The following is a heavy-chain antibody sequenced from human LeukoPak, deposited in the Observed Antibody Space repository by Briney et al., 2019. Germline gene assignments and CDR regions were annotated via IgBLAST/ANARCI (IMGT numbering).Heavy chain of an antibody. CDR2: INAGNGNT. Sequence: ASVKVSCKASGYTFTTYTLHWVRQAPGQRLEWMGWINAGNGNTRYSQTFQGRVTITRDTSASTVYMDLSSLISEDTAVYYCARYGGSSGFDYWGQGTLVTVSS. J-gene: IGHJ4*02. CDR3: ARYGGSSGFDY. CDR1: GYTFTTYT. D-gene: IGHD6-13*01. V-gene: IGHV1-3*01.